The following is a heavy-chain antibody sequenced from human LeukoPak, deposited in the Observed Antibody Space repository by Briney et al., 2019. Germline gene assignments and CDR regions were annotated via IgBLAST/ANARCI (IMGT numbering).Heavy chain of an antibody. D-gene: IGHD3-22*01. J-gene: IGHJ4*01. CDR2: SDGGGSST. CDR3: ARGPGSSGGAYVGDY. Sequence: PGGSLRLSCAASGLTFSNYWMHWVRQVPGKGLVWVSRSDGGGSSTSYADSVKGRFSISRDNAKSILYLQMNSLRAEDTAVYYCARGPGSSGGAYVGDYWGHGTLVTVSS. V-gene: IGHV3-74*01. CDR1: GLTFSNYW.